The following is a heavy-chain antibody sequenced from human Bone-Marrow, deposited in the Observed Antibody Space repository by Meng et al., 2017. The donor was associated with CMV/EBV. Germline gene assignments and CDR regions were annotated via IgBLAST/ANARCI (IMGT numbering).Heavy chain of an antibody. J-gene: IGHJ6*02. CDR3: ARDHGRGLRDQYYGLDV. D-gene: IGHD3/OR15-3a*01. Sequence: SETLSLTCTVSGGFISSYYWSWIRQPPGKGLEWIGEINHSGSTYYNPSLRSRVSISVDTSKNQFSLKLSSVTAADTAVYYCARDHGRGLRDQYYGLDVWGQGTTVTVSS. CDR1: GGFISSYY. V-gene: IGHV4-59*04. CDR2: INHSGST.